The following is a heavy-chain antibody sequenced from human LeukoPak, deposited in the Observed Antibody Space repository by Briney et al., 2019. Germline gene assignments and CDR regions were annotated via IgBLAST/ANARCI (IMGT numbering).Heavy chain of an antibody. D-gene: IGHD2-2*01. V-gene: IGHV4-34*01. CDR1: GGSFSGDY. CDR3: ARSYAHDY. CDR2: INHSGST. Sequence: SETLSLTCAVYGGSFSGDYWSWIRQPPEKGLEWIGEINHSGSTNYNPSLKSRVTISVDTSKNQFSLKLSSVTAADTAVYYCARSYAHDYWGQGTLVTVSS. J-gene: IGHJ4*02.